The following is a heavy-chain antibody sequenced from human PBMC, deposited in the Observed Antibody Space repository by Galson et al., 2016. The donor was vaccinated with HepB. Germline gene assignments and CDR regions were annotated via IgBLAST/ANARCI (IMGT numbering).Heavy chain of an antibody. J-gene: IGHJ6*02. CDR2: ISSDGSNK. CDR1: RFTFSTYA. Sequence: SLRLSCAASRFTFSTYAMHWVRQAPGKGLEWVAVISSDGSNKHYADSVKGRFTISRDSSKNTLSLQMNSLRAEDAAIYYCARDINDYVWGSYRPTANFYGMAGWGQGTTVTVSS. V-gene: IGHV3-30-3*01. D-gene: IGHD3-16*02. CDR3: ARDINDYVWGSYRPTANFYGMAG.